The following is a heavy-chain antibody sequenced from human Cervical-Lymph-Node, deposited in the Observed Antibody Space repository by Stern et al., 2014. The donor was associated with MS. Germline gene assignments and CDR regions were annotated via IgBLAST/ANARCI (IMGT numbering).Heavy chain of an antibody. Sequence: QVQLEESGAEVKKPGASLKVSCKASGYTFTSYYIHWVRQAPGQGLEWMGIIHPSGDATSYPQKFHGRVTMTRDTSTSTVDMELGSLRSDDTAVDYGATGGGDRVAGPFEYWGQGTLVTVSS. J-gene: IGHJ4*02. D-gene: IGHD2-21*01. CDR3: ATGGGDRVAGPFEY. CDR2: IHPSGDAT. V-gene: IGHV1-46*01. CDR1: GYTFTSYY.